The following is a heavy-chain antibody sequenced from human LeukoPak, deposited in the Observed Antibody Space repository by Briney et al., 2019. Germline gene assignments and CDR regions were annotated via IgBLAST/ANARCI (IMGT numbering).Heavy chain of an antibody. Sequence: PGGSLRLSCAASGFTVSSSYMSWVRQAPGKGLEWVSVIYSGGSTYYADSVKGRFTISRDNSKNTLYLQMNSLRAEDTAVYYCARAPSGYLGINFDYWGQGTLVTVSS. CDR1: GFTVSSSY. CDR2: IYSGGST. V-gene: IGHV3-66*01. D-gene: IGHD3-22*01. J-gene: IGHJ4*02. CDR3: ARAPSGYLGINFDY.